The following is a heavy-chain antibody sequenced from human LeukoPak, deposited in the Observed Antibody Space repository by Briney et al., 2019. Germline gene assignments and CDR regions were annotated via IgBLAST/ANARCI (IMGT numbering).Heavy chain of an antibody. V-gene: IGHV4-59*08. D-gene: IGHD3-22*01. CDR2: IYDRGST. J-gene: IGHJ4*02. CDR1: GDSITSYS. Sequence: PSEILSLTCSVSGDSITSYSWSWIRQPPGKGLEWIGYIYDRGSTKYNPSLNSRGTISIDMSKNQFSLKLSSVTAADTAVYYCARLARGMIGVFDYWGQGALVTVSS. CDR3: ARLARGMIGVFDY.